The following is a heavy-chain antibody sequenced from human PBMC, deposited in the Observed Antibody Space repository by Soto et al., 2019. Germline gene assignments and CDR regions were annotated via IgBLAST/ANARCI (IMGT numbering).Heavy chain of an antibody. CDR1: GFTFSSYG. D-gene: IGHD6-6*01. CDR2: IWYDGTDK. CDR3: ARKFSSSPYYYYGMDV. J-gene: IGHJ6*02. V-gene: IGHV3-33*01. Sequence: QVQLVESGGGVVQPGRSLRLSCVASGFTFSSYGMHWVRQAPGKGLEWVAVIWYDGTDKYYADSVKGRFTISRDNSKYTLFLEMNSLRAEDTAVYFCARKFSSSPYYYYGMDVWGQGTTVTVSS.